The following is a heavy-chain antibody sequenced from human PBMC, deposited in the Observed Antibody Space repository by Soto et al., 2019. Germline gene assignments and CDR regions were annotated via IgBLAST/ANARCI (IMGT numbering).Heavy chain of an antibody. Sequence: SVKVSCKASGGTFSSYAISWVRQAPGQGLEWMGGIIPIFGTANYAQKFQGRVTITADESTSTAYMELSSLRSEDTAVYYCARTHILTGYLNWFDPWGQGTLVTVSS. D-gene: IGHD3-9*01. V-gene: IGHV1-69*13. J-gene: IGHJ5*02. CDR3: ARTHILTGYLNWFDP. CDR2: IIPIFGTA. CDR1: GGTFSSYA.